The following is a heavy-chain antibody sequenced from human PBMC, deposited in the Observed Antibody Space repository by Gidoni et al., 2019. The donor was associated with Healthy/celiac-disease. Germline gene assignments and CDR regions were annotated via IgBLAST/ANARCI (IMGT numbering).Heavy chain of an antibody. Sequence: EVQLLESGGGLVQPGGSLRLSCVASGFTFSNYAMAWVLQAPGKGLEWVSAISDRGSRTKYADSVKGRFTISRDNSKNTLYLQVHSLRVEDTAVYYCAKRAPDYYGSGSYFTPFGFWGQGTLVTVSS. CDR2: ISDRGSRT. CDR3: AKRAPDYYGSGSYFTPFGF. J-gene: IGHJ1*01. V-gene: IGHV3-23*01. CDR1: GFTFSNYA. D-gene: IGHD3-10*01.